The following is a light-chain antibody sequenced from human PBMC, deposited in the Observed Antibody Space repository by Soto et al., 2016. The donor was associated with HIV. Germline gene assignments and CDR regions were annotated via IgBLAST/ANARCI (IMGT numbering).Light chain of an antibody. V-gene: IGKV1-NL1*01. Sequence: DIQMTQSPSPLSASVGDRVIITCRASRDISNSLAWYQQKPGKVPNRPGLCCIQIGRRRSHPGFSGSGSGTQFTLTISSLQPEDFATYYCQQYDDYPYTFGQGTKLE. CDR2: CI. CDR1: RDISNS. CDR3: QQYDDYPYT. J-gene: IGKJ2*01.